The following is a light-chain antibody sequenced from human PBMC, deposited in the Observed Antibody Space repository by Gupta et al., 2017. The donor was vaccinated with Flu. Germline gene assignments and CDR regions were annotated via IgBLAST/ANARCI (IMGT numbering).Light chain of an antibody. J-gene: IGLJ2*01. CDR1: SSVVGSYYL. V-gene: IGLV2-23*01. CDR3: FSMAGSSDV. CDR2: EGS. Sequence: STTTSCSGSSSVVGSYYLVSWDQQHPGEAPTLMIYEGSRRSAVVARRFSSSLSGNTASLTIAGLPADDAADYCFFSMAGSSDVFGGGTKLTVL.